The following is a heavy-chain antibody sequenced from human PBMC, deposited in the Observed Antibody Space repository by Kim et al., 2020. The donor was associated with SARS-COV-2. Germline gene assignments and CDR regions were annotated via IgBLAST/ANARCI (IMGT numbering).Heavy chain of an antibody. Sequence: GGSLRLSCAASGFTFDDYAMHWVRQAPGKGLEWVSLISGDGGSTYYADSVKVRFTISRDNSKNSLYLQMNSLRTEDTALCYCAKDILTFSYGPLFGYWGQGTLVTVSS. CDR2: ISGDGGST. D-gene: IGHD5-18*01. CDR3: AKDILTFSYGPLFGY. J-gene: IGHJ4*02. V-gene: IGHV3-43*02. CDR1: GFTFDDYA.